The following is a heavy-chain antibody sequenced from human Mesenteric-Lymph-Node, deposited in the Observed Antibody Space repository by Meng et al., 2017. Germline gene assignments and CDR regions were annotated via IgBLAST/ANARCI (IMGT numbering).Heavy chain of an antibody. V-gene: IGHV3-30*19. Sequence: GESLKISCAASGFTFSSYGMHWVRQAPGKGLEWVAVISYDGSNKYYADSVKGRFTISRDNSKNTLYLQMNSLRAEDTAVYYCVCYDILTGYLDYWGQRTLVTVSS. CDR1: GFTFSSYG. CDR2: ISYDGSNK. CDR3: VCYDILTGYLDY. J-gene: IGHJ4*02. D-gene: IGHD3-9*01.